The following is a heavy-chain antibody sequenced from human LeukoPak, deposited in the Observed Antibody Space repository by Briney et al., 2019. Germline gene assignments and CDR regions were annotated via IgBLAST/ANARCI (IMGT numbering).Heavy chain of an antibody. V-gene: IGHV3-53*01. Sequence: GGSLRLSCAVSGFTVSSDYMSWVRQAPGKGLEWVSVIYAGGNTFYADSVQGRFTISRDNSKSTLCLQMNSLRAEDTAVYYCAKQLGYCSDGSCYFPYWGQGTLVTVSS. CDR1: GFTVSSDY. CDR2: IYAGGNT. D-gene: IGHD2-15*01. J-gene: IGHJ4*02. CDR3: AKQLGYCSDGSCYFPY.